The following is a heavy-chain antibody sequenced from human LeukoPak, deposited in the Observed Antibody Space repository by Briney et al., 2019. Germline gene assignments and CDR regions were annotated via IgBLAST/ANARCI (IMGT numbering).Heavy chain of an antibody. J-gene: IGHJ3*02. V-gene: IGHV4-30-4*01. Sequence: PSQTLSLTCTVSGGSISSGDFFWSWIRQPPGKGLEWIGHIHYTGSTYYNPPLMSRVTISVDTSKNQFSLKLNSVTAADTAVHYCARDTRYCGGGSCYPDAFDIWGQGTMVTVSS. CDR3: ARDTRYCGGGSCYPDAFDI. CDR2: IHYTGST. CDR1: GGSISSGDFF. D-gene: IGHD2-15*01.